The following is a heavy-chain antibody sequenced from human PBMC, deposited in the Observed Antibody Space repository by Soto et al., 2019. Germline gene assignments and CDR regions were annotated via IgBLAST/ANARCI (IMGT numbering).Heavy chain of an antibody. D-gene: IGHD3-10*01. Sequence: ASVRVSCKACGYTFTTHALHLVRHAPGQRPEWMGWINPASGHTKYSKKFQDRVTITRDTPASTGYMELSSLRSEDTAVYYCGRSLVFSSEEIHYNVIYVRAQRTTVPVS. CDR3: GRSLVFSSEEIHYNVIYV. CDR2: INPASGHT. CDR1: GYTFTTHA. V-gene: IGHV1-3*01. J-gene: IGHJ6*02.